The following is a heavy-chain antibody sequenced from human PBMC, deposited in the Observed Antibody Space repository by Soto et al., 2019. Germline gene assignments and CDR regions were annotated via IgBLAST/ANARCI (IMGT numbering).Heavy chain of an antibody. D-gene: IGHD6-19*01. Sequence: QVQLVQSGAEVKKPGASVKVSCKASGYTFTSYYMHWVRQAPGQGLEWMGIINPSGGSTSYAQKFQGRVTMTRATSTSTVYMELSSLRSEDTAVYYCARLRPTHSSGLGCYYFDYWGQGTLVTVSS. CDR1: GYTFTSYY. J-gene: IGHJ4*02. CDR2: INPSGGST. CDR3: ARLRPTHSSGLGCYYFDY. V-gene: IGHV1-46*01.